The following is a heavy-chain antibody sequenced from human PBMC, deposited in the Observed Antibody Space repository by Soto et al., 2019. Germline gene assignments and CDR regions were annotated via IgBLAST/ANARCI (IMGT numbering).Heavy chain of an antibody. J-gene: IGHJ4*02. Sequence: ETLSLTCTVSGGSISSYYWSWIRQPPGKGLEWIGYIYYSGSTNYKSSLKSRVTISVDTSKNQFSLKLSSVTAADTAVYYCARNNGRENYYDSSGYWYYFDYWGQGTLVTVSS. CDR3: ARNNGRENYYDSSGYWYYFDY. CDR1: GGSISSYY. V-gene: IGHV4-59*01. CDR2: IYYSGST. D-gene: IGHD3-22*01.